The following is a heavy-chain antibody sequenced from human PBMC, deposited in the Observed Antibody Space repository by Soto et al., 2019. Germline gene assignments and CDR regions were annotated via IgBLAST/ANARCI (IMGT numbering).Heavy chain of an antibody. CDR2: MYLSGST. V-gene: IGHV4-59*12. D-gene: IGHD2-15*01. Sequence: SETLSLTCTVSGGSISSYYWSWFRQPPGKGLEWIGEMYLSGSTNYNPSLKSRVTISVDTSKNQFSLKLSSVTAADTAVYYCARNKLGYCSGGSCYTKQFDYWGQGTLVTVSS. CDR1: GGSISSYY. J-gene: IGHJ4*02. CDR3: ARNKLGYCSGGSCYTKQFDY.